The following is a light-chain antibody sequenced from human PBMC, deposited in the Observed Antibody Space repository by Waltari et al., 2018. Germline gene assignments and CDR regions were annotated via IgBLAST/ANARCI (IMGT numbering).Light chain of an antibody. V-gene: IGKV3D-15*01. Sequence: EIVMTQSPATLSVSPGEGATLACRASQNVANNLAWYQQKSGQAPRLLIYGASTRATGIPVRFSGSESGTEFALTISSLQSEDSAVYYCQHYSDLPLTFGGGTKVEI. CDR2: GAS. J-gene: IGKJ4*01. CDR3: QHYSDLPLT. CDR1: QNVANN.